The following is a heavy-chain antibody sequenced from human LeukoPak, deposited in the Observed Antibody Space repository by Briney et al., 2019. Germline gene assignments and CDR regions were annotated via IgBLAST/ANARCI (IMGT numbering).Heavy chain of an antibody. J-gene: IGHJ3*02. V-gene: IGHV1-2*02. Sequence: ASVKVSCKASEYTFASYDINWVRQATGQGLEWMGWINPNSGGTNYAQKFQGRVTMTRDTSISTAYMELSSLRSDDTAVYYCARDGRYCSIPGGCAFDIWGQGTMVTVSS. CDR1: EYTFASYD. D-gene: IGHD2-2*01. CDR3: ARDGRYCSIPGGCAFDI. CDR2: INPNSGGT.